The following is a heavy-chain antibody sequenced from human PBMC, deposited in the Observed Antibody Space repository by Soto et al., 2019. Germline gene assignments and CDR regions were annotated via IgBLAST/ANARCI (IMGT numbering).Heavy chain of an antibody. CDR1: GFTFSSYA. CDR2: ISGSGGST. CDR3: AKDTTVTTELYYYYYYMDV. V-gene: IGHV3-23*01. J-gene: IGHJ6*03. D-gene: IGHD4-17*01. Sequence: PGGSLRLSCAASGFTFSSYAMSWVRQAPGKGLEWVSAISGSGGSTYYADSVKGRFTIPRDNPKNTLYLQMNSLRAEDTALYYCAKDTTVTTELYYYYYYMDVWGKGTTVTVSS.